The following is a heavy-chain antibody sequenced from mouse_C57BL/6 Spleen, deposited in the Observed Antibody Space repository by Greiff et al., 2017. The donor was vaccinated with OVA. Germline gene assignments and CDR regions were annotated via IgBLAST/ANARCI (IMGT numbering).Heavy chain of an antibody. J-gene: IGHJ2*01. Sequence: QVQLKESGAELVKPGASVKISCKASGYAFSSYWMNWVKQRPGKGLEWIGQIYPGDGDTNYNGKFKGKATLTADKSSSTAYMQLSSLTSEDSAVYFCARRGDYDGDYWGQGTTLTVSS. CDR3: ARRGDYDGDY. CDR1: GYAFSSYW. V-gene: IGHV1-80*01. CDR2: IYPGDGDT. D-gene: IGHD2-4*01.